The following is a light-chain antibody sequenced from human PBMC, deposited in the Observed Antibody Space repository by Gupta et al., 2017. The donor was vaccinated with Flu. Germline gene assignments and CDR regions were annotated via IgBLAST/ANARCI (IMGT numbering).Light chain of an antibody. CDR3: QQYNNWPPFT. Sequence: EIVMTQSPATLSVSPGERATLSCRASQSVSSNLAWYQQKAGQSPRLLIYRASTRATGIPDRFSGNGSGTEFTLTIDSLQSEDFAVYYCQQYNNWPPFTFGPGSKVDIK. J-gene: IGKJ3*01. V-gene: IGKV3-15*01. CDR1: QSVSSN. CDR2: RAS.